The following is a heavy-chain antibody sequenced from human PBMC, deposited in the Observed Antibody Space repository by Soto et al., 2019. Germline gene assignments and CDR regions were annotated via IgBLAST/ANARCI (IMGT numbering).Heavy chain of an antibody. V-gene: IGHV4-4*02. J-gene: IGHJ4*02. D-gene: IGHD4-17*01. Sequence: SETLSLTCAVSGGSISSSNWWSWVRQPPGKGLEWIGEIYHSGSTNYNPSLKSRVTISVDKSKNQFSLKLSSVTAADTAVYYCATLGKNDYGDYFDYWGQGTLVTVSS. CDR1: GGSISSSNW. CDR3: ATLGKNDYGDYFDY. CDR2: IYHSGST.